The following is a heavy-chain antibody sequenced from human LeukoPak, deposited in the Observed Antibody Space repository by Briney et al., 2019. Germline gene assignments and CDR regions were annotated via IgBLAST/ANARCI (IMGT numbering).Heavy chain of an antibody. Sequence: SETLSLTCTVSGNSISSSSYYWGWIRQPPGKGLEWIGSISYSGNSYYTPSLRSRVTISVDTSKNQFSLKLSSVTAADTAVYYCARAKWNDVWFDPWGQGTLVTVSS. J-gene: IGHJ5*02. CDR1: GNSISSSSYY. CDR3: ARAKWNDVWFDP. D-gene: IGHD1-1*01. V-gene: IGHV4-39*07. CDR2: ISYSGNS.